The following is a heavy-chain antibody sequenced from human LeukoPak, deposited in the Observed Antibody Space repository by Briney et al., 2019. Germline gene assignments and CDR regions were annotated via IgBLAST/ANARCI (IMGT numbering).Heavy chain of an antibody. CDR3: ASSPLILYDSSGSGAFDI. Sequence: KPGGSLRLSCAASGFTFSDYYMSWIRQAPGKGLEWVSYISSSGSTIYYADSVKGRFTISRDNAKNSLYLQMNSLRAEDTAVYYCASSPLILYDSSGSGAFDIWGQGTMVTVSS. J-gene: IGHJ3*02. D-gene: IGHD3-22*01. CDR1: GFTFSDYY. V-gene: IGHV3-11*01. CDR2: ISSSGSTI.